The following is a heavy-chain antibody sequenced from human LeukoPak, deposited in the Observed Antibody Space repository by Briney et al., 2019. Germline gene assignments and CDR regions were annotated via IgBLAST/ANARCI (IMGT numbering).Heavy chain of an antibody. J-gene: IGHJ4*02. D-gene: IGHD4-23*01. CDR1: GGSISSYY. CDR3: ARTGYTVALDY. Sequence: PSETLSLTCTVSGGSISSYYWSWIRQPPGKGLEWIGYIYYSRSTNYNPSLKSRVTISVDTSKNQFSLKLSSVTAADTAVYYCARTGYTVALDYWGQGTLVTVSS. CDR2: IYYSRST. V-gene: IGHV4-59*01.